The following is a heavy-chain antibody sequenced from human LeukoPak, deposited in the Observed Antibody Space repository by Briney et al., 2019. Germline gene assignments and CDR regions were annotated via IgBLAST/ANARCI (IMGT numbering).Heavy chain of an antibody. CDR1: GGSISSGDYY. Sequence: SETLSLTCTVSGGSISSGDYYWSWVRQPPGKGLEWIGYIYYSGSTYYNPSLKSRVAISVDTSKNQFSLKLSSVTAADTAVYYCARDIVMASVDVWGQGTTVTVSS. J-gene: IGHJ6*02. CDR2: IYYSGST. V-gene: IGHV4-30-4*01. CDR3: ARDIVMASVDV. D-gene: IGHD3-22*01.